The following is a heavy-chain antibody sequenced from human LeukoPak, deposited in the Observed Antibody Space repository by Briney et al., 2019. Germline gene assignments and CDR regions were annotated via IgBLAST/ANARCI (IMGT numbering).Heavy chain of an antibody. CDR1: GFTFSNYA. V-gene: IGHV3-30*04. J-gene: IGHJ4*02. Sequence: GGSLRLSCAASGFTFSNYAMHWVRQALGKGLEWVAVISYDGSNKFYADSVKGRFTISRDNSKNTLYLQMNSLTPEDTAVYFCARDPVAGIPDYFDFWGQGTLVTVSS. CDR2: ISYDGSNK. D-gene: IGHD3-10*01. CDR3: ARDPVAGIPDYFDF.